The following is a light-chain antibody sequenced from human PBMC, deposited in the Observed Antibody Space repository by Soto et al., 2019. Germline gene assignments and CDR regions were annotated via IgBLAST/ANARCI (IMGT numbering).Light chain of an antibody. Sequence: QSVLTQPPSASGTPGQRVTISCSGSSSNVGSNTVSWYQQLPGTAPKVLIYSDDQRPSGVPDRFSGSRSGSSASLAISGLQSGDEADYYCASWDDSLNGYVFGSGTKLTVL. CDR2: SDD. J-gene: IGLJ1*01. CDR1: SSNVGSNT. CDR3: ASWDDSLNGYV. V-gene: IGLV1-44*01.